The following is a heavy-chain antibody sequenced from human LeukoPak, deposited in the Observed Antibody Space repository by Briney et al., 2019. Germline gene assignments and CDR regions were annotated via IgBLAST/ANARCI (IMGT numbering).Heavy chain of an antibody. D-gene: IGHD3-3*01. CDR1: GFTFSSYG. CDR2: ISYDGSNK. V-gene: IGHV3-30*03. J-gene: IGHJ6*03. CDR3: ARGPNYDFWSGYYKGYYYYMDV. Sequence: GGSLRLSCAASGFTFSSYGMHWVRQAPGKGLEWVAVISYDGSNKYYADSVKGRFTISRDNSKNTLYLQMNSLRAEDTAVYYCARGPNYDFWSGYYKGYYYYMDVWGKGTTVTVSS.